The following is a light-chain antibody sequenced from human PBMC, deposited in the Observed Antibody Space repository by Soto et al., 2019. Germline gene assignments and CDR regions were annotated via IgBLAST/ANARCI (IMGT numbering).Light chain of an antibody. Sequence: QSVLTQPASVSGSPGQSITISCTGTSSDVGSHNLVSWYQQHPGKAPKLVISEVSNRPSGVSNRFSGSKSGNTASLTISGLQAEDEADYYCCSYTSSTTPLFGGGTKVTVL. V-gene: IGLV2-14*02. CDR1: SSDVGSHNL. CDR3: CSYTSSTTPL. CDR2: EVS. J-gene: IGLJ2*01.